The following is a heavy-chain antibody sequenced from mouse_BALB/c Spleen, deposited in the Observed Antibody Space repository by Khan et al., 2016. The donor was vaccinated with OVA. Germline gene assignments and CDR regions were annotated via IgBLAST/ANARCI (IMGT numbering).Heavy chain of an antibody. CDR2: INPTSGYT. CDR1: GYTFTSYW. V-gene: IGHV1-7*01. CDR3: ARDRIDY. Sequence: QVRLQQSGAELAKPGASVKMSCTASGYTFTSYWMHWIKQRPGQGLEWIGYINPTSGYTDYNQKFKDKATLTADKSSSTAYMQLSSLTSDDSAVYYCARDRIDYWGQGTAPTVSS. J-gene: IGHJ2*01.